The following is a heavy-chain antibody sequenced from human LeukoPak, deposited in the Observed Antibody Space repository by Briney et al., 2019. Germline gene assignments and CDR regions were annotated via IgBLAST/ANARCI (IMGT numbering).Heavy chain of an antibody. CDR1: GDSVSSNSTA. CDR2: TYYRSKWYN. J-gene: IGHJ3*01. Sequence: SQTLSLTCAISGDSVSSNSTACNWIRQSPSRGLEWLGRTYYRSKWYNDYAVSVKSRITINPDTSKNQFSLQLNSVTPEDTAVYYCARGGQGDGYSSDEAFDFWGQGTMVTVSS. CDR3: ARGGQGDGYSSDEAFDF. V-gene: IGHV6-1*01. D-gene: IGHD5-24*01.